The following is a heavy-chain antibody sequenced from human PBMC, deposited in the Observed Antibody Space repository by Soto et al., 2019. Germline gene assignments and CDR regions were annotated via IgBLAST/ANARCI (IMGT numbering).Heavy chain of an antibody. D-gene: IGHD2-15*01. CDR2: IYFSGIA. Sequence: QMQRQESGPRLLKPSETLSLTCTVSGAYITDSYLSWIRQPPEKGLEWIGYIYFSGIANYNPSLKSRATISRDTSKNEFSLKLTSVTAADTAIYYCARGDSDLAVSEAAYWGQGTLVTVSS. CDR3: ARGDSDLAVSEAAY. V-gene: IGHV4-59*01. J-gene: IGHJ1*01. CDR1: GAYITDSY.